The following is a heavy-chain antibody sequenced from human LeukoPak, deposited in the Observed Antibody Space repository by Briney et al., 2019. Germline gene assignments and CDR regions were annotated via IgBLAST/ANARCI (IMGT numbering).Heavy chain of an antibody. CDR3: AREVQLWFGAFDY. V-gene: IGHV1-69*05. Sequence: SVKVSCKASGGTFSSYTISWVRQAPGQGLEWMGRIIPIFGTANYAQKFQGRVTITTDESTSTAYMELSSLRSEDTAVYYCAREVQLWFGAFDYWGQGTLVTVSS. J-gene: IGHJ4*02. CDR1: GGTFSSYT. CDR2: IIPIFGTA. D-gene: IGHD5-18*01.